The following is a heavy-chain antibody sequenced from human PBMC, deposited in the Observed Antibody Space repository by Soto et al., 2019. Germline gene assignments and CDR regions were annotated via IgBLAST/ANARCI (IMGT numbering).Heavy chain of an antibody. J-gene: IGHJ6*02. CDR1: GGTFSSYA. V-gene: IGHV1-69*13. CDR2: IIPIFGTA. D-gene: IGHD2-15*01. CDR3: ARAYTGRLPRRADYYYALDV. Sequence: SVKVSCKASGGTFSSYAISWVRQAPGQGLEWMGGIIPIFGTANYAQKFQGRVTITADESTSTAYMELSSLRSEDTAVYYCARAYTGRLPRRADYYYALDVWGQGTKVTVSS.